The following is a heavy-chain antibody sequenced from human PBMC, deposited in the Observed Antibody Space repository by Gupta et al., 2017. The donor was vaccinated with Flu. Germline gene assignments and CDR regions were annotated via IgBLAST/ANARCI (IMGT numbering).Heavy chain of an antibody. D-gene: IGHD3-22*01. CDR3: AKDRDYDSSGRSPGGFDP. V-gene: IGHV3-23*01. CDR1: GFTFSSYA. J-gene: IGHJ5*02. CDR2: ISGSGGST. Sequence: EVQLLESGGGLVQPGGSLRLSCAASGFTFSSYAMSWVRQAPGKGLEWVSAISGSGGSTYYADSVKGRFTISRDNSKNTLYLQMNSLRAEDTAVYYCAKDRDYDSSGRSPGGFDPWGQGTLVTVSS.